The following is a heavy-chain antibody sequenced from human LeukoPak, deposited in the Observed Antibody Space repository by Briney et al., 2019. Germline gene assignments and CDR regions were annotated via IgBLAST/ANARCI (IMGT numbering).Heavy chain of an antibody. D-gene: IGHD3-22*01. CDR1: GFTFSSYG. J-gene: IGHJ4*02. V-gene: IGHV3-33*01. CDR3: ARDPDSSGYYFNGGFDY. Sequence: GRSLRLSCAASGFTFSSYGMHWVRQAPGKGLEGVAVIWYDGSNEYYADSVKGRFTISRDNSKNTLYLQMNSLRAEDTAVYYCARDPDSSGYYFNGGFDYWGQGTLVTVSS. CDR2: IWYDGSNE.